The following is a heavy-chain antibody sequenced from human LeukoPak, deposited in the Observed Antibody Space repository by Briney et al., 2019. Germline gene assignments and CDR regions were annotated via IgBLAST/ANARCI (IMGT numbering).Heavy chain of an antibody. J-gene: IGHJ4*02. Sequence: SQTLSLTCAISGDSVSSNSAAWNWIRQSPSRGLEWLGRTYYRSKWYNDYAVSVKSRITINPDTSKNQFSLKLSSVTAADTAVYYCARGRMGGGRYYFDYWGQGTLVTVSS. CDR2: TYYRSKWYN. D-gene: IGHD1-26*01. CDR3: ARGRMGGGRYYFDY. V-gene: IGHV6-1*01. CDR1: GDSVSSNSAA.